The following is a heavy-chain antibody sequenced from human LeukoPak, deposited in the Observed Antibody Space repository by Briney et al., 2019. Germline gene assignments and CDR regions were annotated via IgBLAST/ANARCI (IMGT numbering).Heavy chain of an antibody. Sequence: HPGGSLRLSCAASGFTSSGYSMSWVRQAPGKGLEWVSAISGSGGSTYYADSVKGRFTISRDNSKNTLYLQMNSLRAEDTAVYYCAKDGVDTAMVPWGQGTLVTVSS. CDR2: ISGSGGST. V-gene: IGHV3-23*01. CDR3: AKDGVDTAMVP. D-gene: IGHD5-18*01. CDR1: GFTSSGYS. J-gene: IGHJ5*02.